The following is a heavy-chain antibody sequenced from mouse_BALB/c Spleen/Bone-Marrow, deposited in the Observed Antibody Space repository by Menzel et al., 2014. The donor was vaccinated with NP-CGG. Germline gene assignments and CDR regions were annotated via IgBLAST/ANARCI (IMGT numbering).Heavy chain of an antibody. CDR2: ISAGGSYT. CDR1: GFTFSDYY. Sequence: EVQRVESGGGLVKLGGSLKLSCAASGFTFSDYYMYWVRQTPEKRLEWVATISAGGSYTYYPDSVKGRFTISRDNAKNNLNLQMSSLKSEDTAMYYCARFYYYGSSYFDVWGAGTTVTVSS. V-gene: IGHV5-4*02. D-gene: IGHD1-1*01. CDR3: ARFYYYGSSYFDV. J-gene: IGHJ1*01.